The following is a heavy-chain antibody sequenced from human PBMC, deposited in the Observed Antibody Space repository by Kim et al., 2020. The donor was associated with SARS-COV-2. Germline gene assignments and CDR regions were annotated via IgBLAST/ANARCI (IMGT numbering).Heavy chain of an antibody. J-gene: IGHJ4*01. Sequence: GGSLRLSCAASGFTFSSYGMHWVRQAPGKGLEWVAVISYDGSNKYYADSVKGRFTISRDNSKNTLYLQMNSLRAEDTAVYYCAKDWDSSGWYQYYFDYWG. D-gene: IGHD6-19*01. CDR1: GFTFSSYG. V-gene: IGHV3-30*18. CDR2: ISYDGSNK. CDR3: AKDWDSSGWYQYYFDY.